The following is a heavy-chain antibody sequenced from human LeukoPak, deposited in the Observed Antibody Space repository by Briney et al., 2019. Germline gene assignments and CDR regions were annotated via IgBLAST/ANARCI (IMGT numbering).Heavy chain of an antibody. V-gene: IGHV4-39*01. J-gene: IGHJ4*02. CDR2: IYYSGSA. Sequence: PSETLSLTCTVSGGSISSSSYYWGWIRQPPGKGLEWIGSIYYSGSAYYNPSLKSRVTISVDTSKNQFSLKLSSVTAADTAVYYCARLTTDRPFDYWGQGTLVTVSS. CDR1: GGSISSSSYY. D-gene: IGHD1-14*01. CDR3: ARLTTDRPFDY.